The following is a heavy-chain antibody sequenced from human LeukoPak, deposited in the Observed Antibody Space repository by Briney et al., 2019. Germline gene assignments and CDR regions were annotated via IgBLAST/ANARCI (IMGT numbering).Heavy chain of an antibody. J-gene: IGHJ4*02. CDR3: ARGRRVLWFGER. CDR1: GFTFSSYA. D-gene: IGHD3-10*01. CDR2: IVYDGSNK. V-gene: IGHV3-30*04. Sequence: PGGSLRLSCAASGFTFSSYAMHWVRQAPGKGLEWGSLIVYDGSNKYYADSVKGRFTISRDNSKNTLYLQMNNLSAEDTALYYCARGRRVLWFGERWGQGTLVTVSS.